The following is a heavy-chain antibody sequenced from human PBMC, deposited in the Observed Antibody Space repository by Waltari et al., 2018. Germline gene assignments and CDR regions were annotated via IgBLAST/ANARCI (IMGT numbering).Heavy chain of an antibody. V-gene: IGHV3-64D*08. CDR3: VKIADY. Sequence: EMQLVESGGGLVQPGGSLRLSCSVSGFNIANYTMHWVRPAPGKGLEHVSAITSNGVGTYYTDYVKGRFTISRDNSKNTLYLQMSSLKTDDTAVYYCVKIADYWGQGTLVTVSS. CDR1: GFNIANYT. CDR2: ITSNGVGT. J-gene: IGHJ4*02.